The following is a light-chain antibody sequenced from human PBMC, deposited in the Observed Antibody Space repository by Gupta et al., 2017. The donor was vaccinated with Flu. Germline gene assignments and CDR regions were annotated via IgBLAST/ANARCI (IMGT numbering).Light chain of an antibody. V-gene: IGKV3-11*01. CDR2: SAS. Sequence: ETVLTQSPATLSLSPGERATLSCRASQSVAKDLAWYQQKPGQPPRLLIYSASYRAKDSNARCSGSGDGTDVNITISSREPEDFEFYYCQHRPTWHPSGTFGEGTKVEVK. CDR1: QSVAKD. J-gene: IGKJ1*01. CDR3: QHRPTWHPSGT.